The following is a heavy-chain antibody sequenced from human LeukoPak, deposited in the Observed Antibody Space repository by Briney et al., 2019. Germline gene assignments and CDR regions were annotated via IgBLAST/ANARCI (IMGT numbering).Heavy chain of an antibody. Sequence: GGSLRLSCAASRFTFSNYAMSWVRQAPGKGLEWVSTISGNGRKTYYADSVEGRFTISRDNSKNTVYLQMNSLRAEDTAVYYCAKSLQSDIVVVVAATSRYFDYWGQGTLVTVSS. CDR3: AKSLQSDIVVVVAATSRYFDY. CDR1: RFTFSNYA. D-gene: IGHD2-15*01. V-gene: IGHV3-23*01. CDR2: ISGNGRKT. J-gene: IGHJ4*02.